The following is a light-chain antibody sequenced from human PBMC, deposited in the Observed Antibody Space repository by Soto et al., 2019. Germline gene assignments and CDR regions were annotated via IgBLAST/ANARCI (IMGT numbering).Light chain of an antibody. J-gene: IGKJ1*01. V-gene: IGKV3-11*01. CDR3: HQRGNGPPWT. CDR2: DAS. CDR1: HTVVND. Sequence: VLTQSPGTVSLSPGERATLSCGASHTVVNDYLAWYQQRPGQPPRLLIYDASKRATGIPPRFSGSGSTTDFTLTISSLEPEDFAVYYCHQRGNGPPWTFGQGTKVEIK.